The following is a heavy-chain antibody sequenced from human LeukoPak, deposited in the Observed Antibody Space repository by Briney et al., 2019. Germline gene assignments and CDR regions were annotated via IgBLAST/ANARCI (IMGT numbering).Heavy chain of an antibody. CDR3: ARGPSRGYYDILIGPFDP. V-gene: IGHV1-46*01. Sequence: ASVKVSCKASGYTFTSYYMHWVRQAPGQGLEWMGIINPSGGSTSYAQKFQGRVTMTRDTPTSTVYMELSSLRSEDTAVYYCARGPSRGYYDILIGPFDPWGQGTLVTVSS. CDR2: INPSGGST. D-gene: IGHD3-9*01. CDR1: GYTFTSYY. J-gene: IGHJ5*02.